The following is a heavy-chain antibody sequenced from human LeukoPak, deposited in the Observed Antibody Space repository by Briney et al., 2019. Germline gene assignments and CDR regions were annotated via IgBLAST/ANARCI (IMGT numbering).Heavy chain of an antibody. D-gene: IGHD3-3*01. J-gene: IGHJ4*02. CDR1: GLTFSSYW. CDR3: ARVFGDFWSGYLHFDY. CDR2: IKQDGSEK. V-gene: IGHV3-7*01. Sequence: GGSLRLSCAASGLTFSSYWMSWVRQAPGKGLEWVANIKQDGSEKYYVDSVKGRFTISRDNAKNSLYLQMNSLRAEDTAVYYCARVFGDFWSGYLHFDYWGQGTLVTVSS.